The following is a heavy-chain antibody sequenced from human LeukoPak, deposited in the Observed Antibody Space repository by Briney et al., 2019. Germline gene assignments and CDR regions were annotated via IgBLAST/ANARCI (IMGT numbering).Heavy chain of an antibody. D-gene: IGHD2-15*01. CDR2: IYHSGST. V-gene: IGHV4-4*02. CDR1: GGSISSSNW. CDR3: ARRICSGGSCYYLDWFDP. Sequence: SETLSLTCAVSGGSISSSNWWSWVRQPPGKGLEWIGEIYHSGSTNYNPSPKSRVTVSVDKSKNQFSLKLSSVTAADTAVYYCARRICSGGSCYYLDWFDPWGQGTLVTVSS. J-gene: IGHJ5*02.